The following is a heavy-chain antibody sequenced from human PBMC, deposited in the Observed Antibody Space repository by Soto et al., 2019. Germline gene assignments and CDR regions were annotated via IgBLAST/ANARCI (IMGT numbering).Heavy chain of an antibody. D-gene: IGHD3-10*01. CDR2: IYYSGST. Sequence: SETLSLTCTVSGGSISSGDYYWSWIRQPPGKGLEWIGYIYYSGSTYYNPSLKSRVTISVDTSKNQFSLKLSSVTAADTAVYYCARYYYGSGSSFGYWGQGTLVTVSS. CDR3: ARYYYGSGSSFGY. J-gene: IGHJ4*02. V-gene: IGHV4-30-4*01. CDR1: GGSISSGDYY.